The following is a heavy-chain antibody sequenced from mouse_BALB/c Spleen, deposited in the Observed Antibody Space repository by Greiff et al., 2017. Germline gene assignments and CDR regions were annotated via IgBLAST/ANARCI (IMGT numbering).Heavy chain of an antibody. V-gene: IGHV1S29*02. CDR3: ARGNGKGAMDY. J-gene: IGHJ4*01. CDR2: INPYNGGT. Sequence: VQLQQSGPELVKPGASVKISCKASGYTFTDYNMPWVKQSHGKSLEWIGYINPYNGGTGYNQKFKSKVTLTVDNSSSTAYMELRSLTSEDSAVYYCARGNGKGAMDYWGQGTSVTVSS. CDR1: GYTFTDYN. D-gene: IGHD2-1*01.